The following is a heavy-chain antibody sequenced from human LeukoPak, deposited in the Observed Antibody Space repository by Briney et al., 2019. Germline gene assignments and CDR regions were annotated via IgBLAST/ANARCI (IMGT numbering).Heavy chain of an antibody. V-gene: IGHV3-48*04. CDR2: ISSSSFKI. Sequence: GGSLRLSCAASAFTFVRYAMSWVRQAAGKGLGWVSYISSSSFKIVYADSVKGRFTISRDNSKNSLYLQMDSLRVEDTAVYYCVRDPSYGSSWYYYMDVWGKGTTVTVSS. CDR3: VRDPSYGSSWYYYMDV. J-gene: IGHJ6*03. CDR1: AFTFVRYA. D-gene: IGHD6-13*01.